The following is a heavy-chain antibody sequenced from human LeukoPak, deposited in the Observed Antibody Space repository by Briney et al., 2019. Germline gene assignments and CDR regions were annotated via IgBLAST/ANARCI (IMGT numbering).Heavy chain of an antibody. Sequence: PSETLSLTCTVSGGSISSYYWSWIRQPPGKGLEWIGYIYYSGDTHYNPSLKSRVTISVDTSENQFSLKLSSVTAADTAVFYCARAEITRIFDYWGQGTLVTVSS. V-gene: IGHV4-59*04. CDR3: ARAEITRIFDY. D-gene: IGHD1-20*01. CDR1: GGSISSYY. J-gene: IGHJ4*02. CDR2: IYYSGDT.